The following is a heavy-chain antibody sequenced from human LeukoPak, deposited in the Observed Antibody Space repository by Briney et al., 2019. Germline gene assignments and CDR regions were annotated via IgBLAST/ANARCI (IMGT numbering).Heavy chain of an antibody. CDR2: ISGSGDST. CDR1: GFTFSSYA. V-gene: IGHV3-23*01. J-gene: IGHJ4*02. Sequence: GGSLRLSCAASGFTFSSYAMSWVRQAPGKGLEWVSAISGSGDSTYYADSVKGRFTISRDNSKNTLYLQMNSLRAEDTAVYYCAKDRRKGDSSGYYPPHFDYWGQGTLVTVSS. D-gene: IGHD3-22*01. CDR3: AKDRRKGDSSGYYPPHFDY.